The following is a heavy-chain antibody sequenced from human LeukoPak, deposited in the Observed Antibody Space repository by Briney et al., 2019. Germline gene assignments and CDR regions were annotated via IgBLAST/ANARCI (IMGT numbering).Heavy chain of an antibody. CDR2: IYYSGST. D-gene: IGHD3-3*01. CDR1: GGSISSSSYY. V-gene: IGHV4-39*01. J-gene: IGHJ6*02. Sequence: PSETLSLTCTVSGGSISSSSYYWGWIRQPPGKGLEWIGSIYYSGSTYYNPSLKSRVTISVDTSKNQFSLKLSSVTAADTALYYCARHPYYDLWSGYQLSNHYGMDVWGQGTTVTVSS. CDR3: ARHPYYDLWSGYQLSNHYGMDV.